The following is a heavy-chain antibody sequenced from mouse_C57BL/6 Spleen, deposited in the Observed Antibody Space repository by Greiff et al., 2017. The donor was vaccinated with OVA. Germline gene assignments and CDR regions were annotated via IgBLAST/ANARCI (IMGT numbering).Heavy chain of an antibody. CDR3: AIYDGYPSFAY. Sequence: ESGPGLVKPSQSLSLTCSVTGYSITSGYYWNWIRQFPGNKLEWMGYISYDGSNNYNPSLKNRISITRDTSKNQFFLKLNSVTTEDTATYYCAIYDGYPSFAYWGQGTLVTVSA. CDR2: ISYDGSN. D-gene: IGHD2-3*01. J-gene: IGHJ3*01. CDR1: GYSITSGYY. V-gene: IGHV3-6*01.